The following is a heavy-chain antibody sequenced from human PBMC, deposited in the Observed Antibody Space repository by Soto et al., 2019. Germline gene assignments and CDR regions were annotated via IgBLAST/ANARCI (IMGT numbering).Heavy chain of an antibody. CDR3: GREDAGGITLVRGVISP. J-gene: IGHJ5*02. Sequence: SETLSLTCTVSGGSISSGGFYWSWIRQHPEKGLEWIGYVHSSGGTYYNPSLESRVRISIDTPQNQFSLKLSSVTAADTAIYYCGREDAGGITLVRGVISPWGQGTLVTVSS. CDR2: VHSSGGT. D-gene: IGHD3-10*01. CDR1: GGSISSGGFY. V-gene: IGHV4-31*03.